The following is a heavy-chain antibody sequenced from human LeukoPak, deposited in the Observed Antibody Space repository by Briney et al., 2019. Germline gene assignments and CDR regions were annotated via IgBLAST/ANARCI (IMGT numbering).Heavy chain of an antibody. CDR1: GYTFTSYY. CDR3: ARDREATEPHFDP. J-gene: IGHJ5*02. V-gene: IGHV1-46*01. Sequence: ASVKVSCKAAGYTFTSYYMHWVRQAPGQGLEWMGIINPSGGSTSYAQKFQGRVTMTRDTPTSTVYMELSSLRSEDTAVYYCARDREATEPHFDPWGQGTLVTVSS. D-gene: IGHD5-24*01. CDR2: INPSGGST.